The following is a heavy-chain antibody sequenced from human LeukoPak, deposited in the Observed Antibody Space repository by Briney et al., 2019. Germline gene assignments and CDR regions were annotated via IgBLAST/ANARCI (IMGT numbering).Heavy chain of an antibody. D-gene: IGHD3-10*01. CDR1: GGSISSYY. J-gene: IGHJ5*02. CDR3: ARGGINHLKHWFDP. Sequence: SETLSLTCNVSGGSISSYYWSWIRQPPGKGLQWIGYTYYSGSTNYNPSLKSRVTISVDTSKNQFSLKLRSVTAADTAIYYCARGGINHLKHWFDPWGQGTLVTVSS. CDR2: TYYSGST. V-gene: IGHV4-59*01.